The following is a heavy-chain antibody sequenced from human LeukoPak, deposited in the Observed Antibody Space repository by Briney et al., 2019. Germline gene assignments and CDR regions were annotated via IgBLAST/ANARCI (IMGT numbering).Heavy chain of an antibody. CDR3: VRGGESTWS. CDR2: INNDGSGT. V-gene: IGHV3-74*01. CDR1: GFTFSSYW. D-gene: IGHD2-15*01. J-gene: IGHJ5*02. Sequence: GGSLRLSCAASGFTFSSYWMHWVRQAPGKGPVWVSRINNDGSGTTYADSVKGRFTISIDDAKNTLYLQMNSLRAEDTAVYYCVRGGESTWSWGQATLVTVSS.